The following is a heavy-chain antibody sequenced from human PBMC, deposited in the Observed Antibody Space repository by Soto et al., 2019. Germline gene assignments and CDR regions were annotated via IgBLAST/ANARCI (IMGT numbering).Heavy chain of an antibody. CDR2: INPSDGSI. Sequence: QVQLVQSGAEVKKPGASVKVSCKASGYTFARFYMHWVRQAPGQGLEWMGIINPSDGSINYAQKLQRIVTVTRDTSTSTVYMELSGLRSEDTAVYYCAREGRYFSAFDYWGQGTLVIVSS. CDR1: GYTFARFY. J-gene: IGHJ4*02. D-gene: IGHD2-21*01. V-gene: IGHV1-46*01. CDR3: AREGRYFSAFDY.